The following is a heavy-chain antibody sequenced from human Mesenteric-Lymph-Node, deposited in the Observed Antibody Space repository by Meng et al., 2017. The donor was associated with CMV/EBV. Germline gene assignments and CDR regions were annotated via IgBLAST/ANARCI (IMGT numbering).Heavy chain of an antibody. CDR2: ISWNSGSI. D-gene: IGHD3-9*01. J-gene: IGHJ6*02. Sequence: SLKISCAASGFTFDDYAIHWVRQAPGKGLEWLSGISWNSGSIGYADSVKGRFTISRDNAKNSLYLQMNSLRGEDTAIYYCARRYWGAWGMDVWGQGTTVTVSS. CDR1: GFTFDDYA. CDR3: ARRYWGAWGMDV. V-gene: IGHV3-9*01.